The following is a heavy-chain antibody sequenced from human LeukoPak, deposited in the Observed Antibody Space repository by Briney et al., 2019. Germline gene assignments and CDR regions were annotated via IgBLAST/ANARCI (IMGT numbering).Heavy chain of an antibody. J-gene: IGHJ4*02. CDR1: GYTLTELS. Sequence: ASEKVSCKVSGYTLTELSMHWVRQAPGKGLEWMGGFDPEDGETIYAQKFQGRVTMTEDTSTDTAYMELSSLRSEDTAVYYCATDLWELRRFDYWGQGTLVTVSS. CDR3: ATDLWELRRFDY. D-gene: IGHD1-26*01. V-gene: IGHV1-24*01. CDR2: FDPEDGET.